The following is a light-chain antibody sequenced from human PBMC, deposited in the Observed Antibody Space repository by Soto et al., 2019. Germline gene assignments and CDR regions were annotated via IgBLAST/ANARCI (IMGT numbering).Light chain of an antibody. CDR2: DVS. V-gene: IGLV2-14*01. CDR1: SSDVGSYNY. CDR3: SSYTISTLVV. Sequence: QSALTQPASVSGSTGQSITISCTGTSSDVGSYNYVSWYQQHPGTAPKLMIYDVSNRPSGVSNRFSGSKSGNTASLTISGLQAEDAADYYCSSYTISTLVVFGGGTKLTVL. J-gene: IGLJ2*01.